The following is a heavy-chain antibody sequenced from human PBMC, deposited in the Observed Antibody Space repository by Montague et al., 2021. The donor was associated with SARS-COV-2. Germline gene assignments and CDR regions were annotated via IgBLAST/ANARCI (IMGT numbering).Heavy chain of an antibody. CDR2: ICLNGST. CDR3: ARGCDY. J-gene: IGHJ4*02. CDR1: VWWNSGDD. V-gene: IGHV4-59*08. Sequence: SETLSLTCSRLVWWNSGDDRRCTRLHSSKSWVWFGDICLNGSTNYNPSLKSRVTISVDNSKNQFSLKLSSVTAADTAVYYCARGCDYWGQGTLVTVSS.